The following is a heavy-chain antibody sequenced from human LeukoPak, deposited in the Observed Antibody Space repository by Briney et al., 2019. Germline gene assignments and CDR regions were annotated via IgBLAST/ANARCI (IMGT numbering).Heavy chain of an antibody. CDR2: ISGYSDYI. Sequence: PGGSLRLSCAASGFTFTRYSMNWVRQAPGKGLEWVSSISGYSDYIFYADSVKGRFTISRDNAKNSLYLQMNSLRAEDTAVYYCARAFDPWGLGTLVTVSS. J-gene: IGHJ5*02. CDR1: GFTFTRYS. CDR3: ARAFDP. V-gene: IGHV3-21*01.